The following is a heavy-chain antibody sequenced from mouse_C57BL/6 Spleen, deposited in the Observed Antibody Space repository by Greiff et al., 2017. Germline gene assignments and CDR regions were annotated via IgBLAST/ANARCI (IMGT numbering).Heavy chain of an antibody. V-gene: IGHV5-17*01. CDR1: GFTFSDYG. J-gene: IGHJ3*01. CDR3: ARGGTGIAY. D-gene: IGHD4-1*01. CDR2: ISSGSSTI. Sequence: EVKLVESGGGLVKPGGSLKLSCAASGFTFSDYGMHWVRQAPEKGLEWVAYISSGSSTIYYADTVKGRFTISRDNAKNTLCLQMTRLRSEDTAMYYCARGGTGIAYWGQGTLVTVSA.